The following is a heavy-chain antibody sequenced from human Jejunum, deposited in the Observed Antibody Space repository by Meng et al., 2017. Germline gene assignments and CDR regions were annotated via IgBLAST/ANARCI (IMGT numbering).Heavy chain of an antibody. CDR2: KSTSGYI. CDR3: ARGGPVPGYDYEFDF. D-gene: IGHD5-12*01. J-gene: IGHJ4*02. V-gene: IGHV4-4*07. CDR1: GVSISGYF. Sequence: GSLRLSCTVSGVSISGYFWSWVRQPAGKGLEWIGRKSTSGYIDYNPSLKSRVTMSIDTSRSQVTLTLRSVTAADTAMYYCARGGPVPGYDYEFDFWGQGTLVTVSS.